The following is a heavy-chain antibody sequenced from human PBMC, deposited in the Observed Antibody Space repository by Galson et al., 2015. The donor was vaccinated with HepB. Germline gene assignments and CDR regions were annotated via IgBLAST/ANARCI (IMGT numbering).Heavy chain of an antibody. CDR2: MWYDESKK. J-gene: IGHJ6*02. D-gene: IGHD1-26*01. CDR1: GFDFRSYA. CDR3: ARDHAVGATWGYFYHYGMDV. Sequence: SLRLSCAASGFDFRSYAMNWVRQAPGKGLEWVAFMWYDESKKNYADSVKGRFTISRDNSKNKLYLQMNSLRAEDTAVYYCARDHAVGATWGYFYHYGMDVWGQGTTVTVSS. V-gene: IGHV3-33*01.